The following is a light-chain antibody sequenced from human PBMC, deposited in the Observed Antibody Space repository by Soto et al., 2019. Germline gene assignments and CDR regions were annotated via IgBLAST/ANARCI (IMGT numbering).Light chain of an antibody. V-gene: IGLV6-57*04. Sequence: NFMLTQPHSVSESPGKTVTISCTRSSGSIASNYVQWYQQRPGSAPTTVIYEDNQRPSGVPDRFSGSIDSSSNSASLTISGLKPEDEADYYCQSYDCCNHVVFGGGTKLTVL. CDR2: EDN. CDR3: QSYDCCNHVV. J-gene: IGLJ2*01. CDR1: SGSIASNY.